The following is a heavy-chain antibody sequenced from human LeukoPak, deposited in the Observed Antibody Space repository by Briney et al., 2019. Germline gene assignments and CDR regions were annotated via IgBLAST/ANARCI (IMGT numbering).Heavy chain of an antibody. CDR1: GGSISSYF. Sequence: SETLSLTCTVSGGSISSYFWSWIRQPAGKGLEWIGRIYTSESTNYNPSLKSRVTISVDTSRNQFSLKLSSVTAADTAVYYCARGLWFGDENPPYFDYWGQGILVTVSS. D-gene: IGHD3-10*01. CDR3: ARGLWFGDENPPYFDY. CDR2: IYTSEST. J-gene: IGHJ4*02. V-gene: IGHV4-4*07.